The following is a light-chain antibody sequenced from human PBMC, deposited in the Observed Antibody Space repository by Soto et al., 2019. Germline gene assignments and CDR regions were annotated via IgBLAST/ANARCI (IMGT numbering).Light chain of an antibody. CDR1: QSVRNN. V-gene: IGKV3-15*01. CDR3: QQCNHWPWT. J-gene: IGKJ1*01. Sequence: EIVMTQSPGTLSVSPGERVTLSCRASQSVRNNLAWYQQKPGQGPRLLIYDASTRATGIPARFSGSGSGTEFTLTISSLQSEDFAVYYCQQCNHWPWTFGQATNVDIK. CDR2: DAS.